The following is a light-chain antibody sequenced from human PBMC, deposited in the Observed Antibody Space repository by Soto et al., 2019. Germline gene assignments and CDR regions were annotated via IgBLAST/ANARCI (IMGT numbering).Light chain of an antibody. CDR3: QQSYSAPRT. CDR1: QSIGTY. J-gene: IGKJ2*01. CDR2: GAS. V-gene: IGKV1-39*01. Sequence: DIQMTQSPSSLPASVGDRISITCRASQSIGTYLSWYQQKPGKAPKLLIYGASNLQSGVPSRFSGGGSETGFTLTVSSLQPEDFGTYYCQQSYSAPRTFGQGTKVDIK.